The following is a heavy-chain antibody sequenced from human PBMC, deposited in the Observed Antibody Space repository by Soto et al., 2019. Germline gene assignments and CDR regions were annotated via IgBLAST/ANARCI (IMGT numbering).Heavy chain of an antibody. CDR1: GNSFVTYA. J-gene: IGHJ4*02. CDR3: ARVPPWGDSGSFYIQHYDS. D-gene: IGHD3-10*01. Sequence: ASVKVSGKSSGNSFVTYAIHWVRQAPGQRLQWMGWINVGSGNTKYAQDFQGRVTFTRDTAATTTFMELSSLRPEDAAVYYCARVPPWGDSGSFYIQHYDSWGQGTLVTVSS. CDR2: INVGSGNT. V-gene: IGHV1-3*01.